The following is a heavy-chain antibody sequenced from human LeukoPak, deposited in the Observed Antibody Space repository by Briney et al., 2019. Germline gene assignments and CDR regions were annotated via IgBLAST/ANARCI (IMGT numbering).Heavy chain of an antibody. CDR3: ARDDGGSYPTACDC. CDR2: IKQDGSEK. V-gene: IGHV3-7*01. J-gene: IGHJ4*02. D-gene: IGHD1-26*01. CDR1: GFTFSSYW. Sequence: GGSLRLSCAASGFTFSSYWMYWVRQAPGKGLEWVANIKQDGSEKYYVDSVKGRFTISRDNAKSSLYLQMNSLRAEDTAVYYCARDDGGSYPTACDCWGQGTLVTVSS.